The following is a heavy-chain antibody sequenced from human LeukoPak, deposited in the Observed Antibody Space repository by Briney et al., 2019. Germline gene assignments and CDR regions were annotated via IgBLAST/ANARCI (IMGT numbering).Heavy chain of an antibody. V-gene: IGHV3-23*01. J-gene: IGHJ4*02. Sequence: GGSLRLSCAASGFTFNSYAMSWVRQAPGKGLEWVSGISGSGGSTYYADSVKGRFTISRDNSKNTLYLQMNSLRAEDTAMYYCAKGGVGSGKTFDSWGQGTLVTVSS. CDR2: ISGSGGST. CDR3: AKGGVGSGKTFDS. CDR1: GFTFNSYA. D-gene: IGHD3-10*01.